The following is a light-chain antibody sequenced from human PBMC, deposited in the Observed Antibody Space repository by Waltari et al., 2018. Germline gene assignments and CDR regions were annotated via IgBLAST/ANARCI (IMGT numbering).Light chain of an antibody. V-gene: IGKV3-20*01. Sequence: EIALTQSPGNLSLTPGRRATLSCRANESVVDSYLAWYQQKPGQAPRLLIYGASNRASGIPDRFSGSGSGTDFTLIISRLEPEDFAVYYCQQYETSPYTFGQGTRLEIK. CDR2: GAS. CDR1: ESVVDSY. J-gene: IGKJ2*01. CDR3: QQYETSPYT.